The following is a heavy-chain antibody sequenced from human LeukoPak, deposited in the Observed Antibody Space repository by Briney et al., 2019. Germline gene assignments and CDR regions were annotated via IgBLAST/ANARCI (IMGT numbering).Heavy chain of an antibody. V-gene: IGHV3-74*01. Sequence: GGSLRLSCAASGFTLSSYWMHWVRQAPGKGLVWVSRINSDGSSTSYADSVKGRFTISRDNAKNTLYLQMNSLRAEDTAVYYCATISSSPSFDYWGQGTLVTVSS. CDR1: GFTLSSYW. J-gene: IGHJ4*02. CDR2: INSDGSST. CDR3: ATISSSPSFDY. D-gene: IGHD6-6*01.